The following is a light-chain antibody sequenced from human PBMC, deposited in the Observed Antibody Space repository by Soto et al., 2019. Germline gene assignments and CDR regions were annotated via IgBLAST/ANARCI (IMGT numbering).Light chain of an antibody. CDR3: SSYTSSSTYV. Sequence: QSVLTQPPSVSEAPRQRVTISCSGSSSNIGNNAVNWYQQFPGKAPKLLIYYDDLVPSGVSDRFSGSKSGTSASLAISGLQSEDEADYYCSSYTSSSTYVFGTGTKLTVL. CDR2: YDD. CDR1: SSNIGNNA. J-gene: IGLJ1*01. V-gene: IGLV1-36*01.